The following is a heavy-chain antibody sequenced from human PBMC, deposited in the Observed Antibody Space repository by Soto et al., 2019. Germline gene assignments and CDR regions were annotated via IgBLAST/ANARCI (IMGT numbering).Heavy chain of an antibody. CDR3: SKLWGYNWNDVGAWFDP. V-gene: IGHV3-23*01. D-gene: IGHD1-20*01. Sequence: EVQLLESGGGLVQPGGSLRLSCAASGFTFSSSAMSWVRQAPGKGLECVSAISGSGGSTYYADSVKGRFTISRDNSKNTLYLQMNSLRAEDTAVYHCSKLWGYNWNDVGAWFDPWGQGTLVTVSS. CDR2: ISGSGGST. J-gene: IGHJ5*02. CDR1: GFTFSSSA.